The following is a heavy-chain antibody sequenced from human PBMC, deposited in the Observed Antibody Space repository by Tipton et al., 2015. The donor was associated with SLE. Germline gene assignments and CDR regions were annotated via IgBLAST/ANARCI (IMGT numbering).Heavy chain of an antibody. CDR2: IYYSGST. Sequence: GSLRLSCTVSGGSVSSGSYYWAWIRQPPGKGPEWIGTIYYSGSTYYYPSLKSRATISVGTSRNQFSLNLNSVTAADTAVYYCARAGGYDYYYSGMDVWGQGTTVTVSS. CDR1: GGSVSSGSYY. CDR3: ARAGGYDYYYSGMDV. D-gene: IGHD5-12*01. V-gene: IGHV4-61*01. J-gene: IGHJ6*02.